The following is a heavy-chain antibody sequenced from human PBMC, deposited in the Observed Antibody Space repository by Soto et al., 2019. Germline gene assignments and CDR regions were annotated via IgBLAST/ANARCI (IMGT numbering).Heavy chain of an antibody. J-gene: IGHJ4*02. CDR2: LYFTGST. Sequence: SETLSLTCSVSGGSVSGGSYYWSWIRQTPTKGLEFIGYLYFTGSTNYNPSLKSRVSISRDTSKNQFSLNLRSVTAADTAVYYCARMSMMTQLDYWGQGTLVTVSA. CDR3: ARMSMMTQLDY. V-gene: IGHV4-61*01. CDR1: GGSVSGGSYY. D-gene: IGHD3-16*01.